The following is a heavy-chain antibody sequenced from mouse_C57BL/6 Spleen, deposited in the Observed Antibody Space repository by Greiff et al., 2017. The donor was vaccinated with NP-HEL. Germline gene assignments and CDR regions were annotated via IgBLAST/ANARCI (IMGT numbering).Heavy chain of an antibody. CDR3: ARHEARYYAMDY. V-gene: IGHV1-62-2*01. J-gene: IGHJ4*01. CDR2: FYPGSGSI. CDR1: GYTFTEYT. Sequence: QVHVKQSGAELVKPGASVKLSCKASGYTFTEYTIHWVKQRSGQGLEWIGWFYPGSGSIKYNEKFKDKATLTADKSSSTVYMELSRLTSEDSAVYFCARHEARYYAMDYWGQGTSVTVSS.